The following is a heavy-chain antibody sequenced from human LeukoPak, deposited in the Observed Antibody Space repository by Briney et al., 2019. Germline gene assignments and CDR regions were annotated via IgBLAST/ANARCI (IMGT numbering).Heavy chain of an antibody. D-gene: IGHD3-22*01. CDR2: ISAYNGNT. Sequence: ASVKVSCKASGYTFTSYGISWVRQAPGQGLEWMGWISAYNGNTNYAQKFQDRVTLTRDMSTSTVYMELSSLTSEDTAVYYCARGGDTYYYDSSGYSDWGQGTLVTVSS. J-gene: IGHJ4*02. CDR1: GYTFTSYG. CDR3: ARGGDTYYYDSSGYSD. V-gene: IGHV1-18*01.